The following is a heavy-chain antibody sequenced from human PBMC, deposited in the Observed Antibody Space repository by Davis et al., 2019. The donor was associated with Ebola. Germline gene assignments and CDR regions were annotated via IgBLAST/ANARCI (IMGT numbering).Heavy chain of an antibody. V-gene: IGHV3-48*02. CDR3: VRASSGSYYSVFDN. D-gene: IGHD1-26*01. CDR2: IITSGGTT. CDR1: GFTFPATS. J-gene: IGHJ4*02. Sequence: GESLKISCIPSGFTFPATSMNWVRQAPGKGLEWISYIITSGGTTYYADFVQGRFTISRDNAKKSLYLQMNSLRDEDTAVYYCVRASSGSYYSVFDNWGQGSLVTVTS.